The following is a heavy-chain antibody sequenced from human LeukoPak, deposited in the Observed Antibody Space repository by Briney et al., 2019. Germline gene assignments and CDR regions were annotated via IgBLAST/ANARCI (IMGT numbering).Heavy chain of an antibody. CDR1: GGSISSYY. D-gene: IGHD3-3*01. J-gene: IGHJ3*02. V-gene: IGHV4-59*08. Sequence: SETLSLTCTVSGGSISSYYWSWIRQPPGKGLEWIGYIYYSGSTNYNPSLKSRVTISVDTSKNQFSLKLSSVTAADTAVYYCARHAGSYYDFWSGYNAFDIWGQGTMVTVSS. CDR3: ARHAGSYYDFWSGYNAFDI. CDR2: IYYSGST.